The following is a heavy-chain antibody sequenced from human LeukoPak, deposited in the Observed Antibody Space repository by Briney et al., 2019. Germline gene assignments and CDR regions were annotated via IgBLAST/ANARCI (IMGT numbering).Heavy chain of an antibody. CDR2: IWYDGSNK. D-gene: IGHD1-1*01. CDR1: GFTFSSYG. J-gene: IGHJ1*01. Sequence: GGSLRLSCAASGFTFSSYGMHWVRQAPGKGLEWVAVIWYDGSNKYYADSVKGRFTISRDNSKNTLYLQMNSLRAEDTAVYYCARGEGPTVGTTWGQGTLVIVSS. V-gene: IGHV3-33*01. CDR3: ARGEGPTVGTT.